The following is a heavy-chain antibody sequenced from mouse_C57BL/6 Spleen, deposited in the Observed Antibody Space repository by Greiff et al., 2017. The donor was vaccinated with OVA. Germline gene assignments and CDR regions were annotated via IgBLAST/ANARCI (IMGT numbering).Heavy chain of an antibody. CDR2: IYPRDGST. CDR3: ASPSYYYYGSSYFDY. V-gene: IGHV1-78*01. CDR1: GYTFTDHT. Sequence: QVQLKESDAELVKPGASVKISCKVSGYTFTDHTIHWMKQRPEQGLEWIGYIYPRDGSTKYNEKFKGKATLTADKSSSTAYMQLNSLTSEDSAVYFCASPSYYYYGSSYFDYWGQGTTLTVSS. J-gene: IGHJ2*01. D-gene: IGHD1-1*01.